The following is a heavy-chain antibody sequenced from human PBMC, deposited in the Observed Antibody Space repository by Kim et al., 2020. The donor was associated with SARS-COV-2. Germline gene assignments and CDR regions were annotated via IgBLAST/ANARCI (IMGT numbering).Heavy chain of an antibody. V-gene: IGHV3-7*01. J-gene: IGHJ4*02. CDR2: IKEDGSEK. Sequence: GGSLRLSCAASGFTFSTYWMTWIRQAPGKGLEWVANIKEDGSEKIYVDSVKGRFTISGDNAKNSLYLQMNSLRAEDTAVYYCGRGNSYWGQGTVVTVS. CDR1: GFTFSTYW. CDR3: GRGNSY.